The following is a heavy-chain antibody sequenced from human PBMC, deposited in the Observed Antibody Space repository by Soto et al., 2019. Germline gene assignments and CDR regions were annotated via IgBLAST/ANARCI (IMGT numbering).Heavy chain of an antibody. CDR3: ATLGYSYGYDSNGPFDY. CDR1: GGSISSGGYS. J-gene: IGHJ4*02. Sequence: QLQLQESGSGLVKPSQTLSLTCAVSGGSISSGGYSWSWIRQPPGKGLEWIGYIYHSGSTYYNPSLKSRITISVDRSKNQFSLKLSSVTAADTAVYYCATLGYSYGYDSNGPFDYWGQGTLVTVSS. V-gene: IGHV4-30-2*01. D-gene: IGHD5-18*01. CDR2: IYHSGST.